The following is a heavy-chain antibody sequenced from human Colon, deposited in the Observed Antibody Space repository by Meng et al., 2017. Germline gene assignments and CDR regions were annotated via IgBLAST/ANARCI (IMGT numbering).Heavy chain of an antibody. CDR3: IRGQRGDY. Sequence: GGSLRLSCTASGFTFGDYAMSWARQVPGKGLEGVSFIRSKAYGGTIEYAESVKGRFTISRDDSKSIAYLQMNSLKTEDTAVYYCIRGQRGDYWGQGTLVTVSS. V-gene: IGHV3-49*04. D-gene: IGHD3-10*01. CDR1: GFTFGDYA. CDR2: IRSKAYGGTI. J-gene: IGHJ4*02.